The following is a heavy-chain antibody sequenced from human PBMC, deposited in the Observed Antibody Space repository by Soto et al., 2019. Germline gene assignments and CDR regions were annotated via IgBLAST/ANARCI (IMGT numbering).Heavy chain of an antibody. J-gene: IGHJ4*02. CDR2: ISGSGGST. CDR3: AKDRGKDIVVVATRGTFDY. Sequence: GGSLRLSCAASVFTFSSYAMSWVRQAPGKGLEWVSAISGSGGSTYYADSVKGRFTISRDNSKNTLYLQMNSLRAEDTAVYYCAKDRGKDIVVVATRGTFDYWGQGTLVTVSS. D-gene: IGHD2-15*01. V-gene: IGHV3-23*01. CDR1: VFTFSSYA.